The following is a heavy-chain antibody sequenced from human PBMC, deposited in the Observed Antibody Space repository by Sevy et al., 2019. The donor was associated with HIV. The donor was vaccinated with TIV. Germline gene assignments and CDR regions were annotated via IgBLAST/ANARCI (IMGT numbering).Heavy chain of an antibody. CDR1: GFTFDDYA. CDR3: AKDGLQEAGHAFDY. V-gene: IGHV3-9*01. J-gene: IGHJ4*02. CDR2: ISWNSGSI. Sequence: GGSLRLSCAASGFTFDDYAMHWVRQAPGKGLEWVSGISWNSGSIGYADSVKGRFTISRDNAKNSLYLQMNSLRAEDTALYYCAKDGLQEAGHAFDYWGQGTLVTVSS. D-gene: IGHD6-13*01.